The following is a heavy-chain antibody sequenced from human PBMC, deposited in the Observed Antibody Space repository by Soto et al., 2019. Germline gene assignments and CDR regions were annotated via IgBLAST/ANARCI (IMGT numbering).Heavy chain of an antibody. J-gene: IGHJ4*02. D-gene: IGHD4-17*01. CDR1: GGSISSGDYY. Sequence: KPSETLSLTCTVSGGSISSGDYYWSWIRQPPGKGLEWIGYIYYSGSTYYNPSLKSRVTISVDTSKNQFSLKLSSVTAADTAVYYCAYGDSRGPFDSWGQGTLVTVSS. CDR3: AYGDSRGPFDS. V-gene: IGHV4-30-4*02. CDR2: IYYSGST.